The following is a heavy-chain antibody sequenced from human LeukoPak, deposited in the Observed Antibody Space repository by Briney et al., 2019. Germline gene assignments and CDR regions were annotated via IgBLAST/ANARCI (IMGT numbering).Heavy chain of an antibody. D-gene: IGHD3-10*01. Sequence: PSETLSLTCTVSGGSISSYCWSWIRQPPGKGLEWIGYIYYSGSTNYNPSLKSRVTISVDTSKNQFSLKLSSVTAADTAVYYCARADGSGSYYVNWFDPWGQGTLVTVSS. CDR1: GGSISSYC. V-gene: IGHV4-59*01. CDR3: ARADGSGSYYVNWFDP. J-gene: IGHJ5*02. CDR2: IYYSGST.